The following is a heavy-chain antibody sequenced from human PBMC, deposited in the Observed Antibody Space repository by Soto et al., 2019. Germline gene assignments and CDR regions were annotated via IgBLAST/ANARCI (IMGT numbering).Heavy chain of an antibody. Sequence: EVQLVESGGGLVKPGGSLRLSCAASGFSFNDAWMNWVRQAPGKGLEWVVRGKSNTDGGTTGYAAPVKGRFTISRDDSKNKVYLQRDSLKGEDTAGYYRATTRAYYDVTDDYYSYSSMDVWGKGTTVTDSS. CDR2: GKSNTDGGTT. CDR1: GFSFNDAW. CDR3: ATTRAYYDVTDDYYSYSSMDV. D-gene: IGHD3-10*02. J-gene: IGHJ6*03. V-gene: IGHV3-15*01.